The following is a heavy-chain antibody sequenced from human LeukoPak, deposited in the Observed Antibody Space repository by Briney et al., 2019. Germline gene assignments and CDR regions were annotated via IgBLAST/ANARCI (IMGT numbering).Heavy chain of an antibody. D-gene: IGHD3-10*01. J-gene: IGHJ6*03. V-gene: IGHV1-18*01. CDR2: ISAYNGNT. Sequence: ASVKVSCKASGYTFTSYGISWVRQAPGQGLEWMGWISAYNGNTDYAQKLQGRVTMTTDTSTSTAYMELRSLRSDDTAVYYCARSRFPYYRLSRTDYYYMDVWAKGTTVTVSS. CDR1: GYTFTSYG. CDR3: ARSRFPYYRLSRTDYYYMDV.